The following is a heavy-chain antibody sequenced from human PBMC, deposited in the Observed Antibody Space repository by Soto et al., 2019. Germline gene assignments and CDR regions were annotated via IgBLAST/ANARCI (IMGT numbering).Heavy chain of an antibody. V-gene: IGHV3-21*01. Sequence: PGGSLRLSCAASGFTFSSYWMSWVRQAPGKGLEWVSSISSSSSYIYYADSVKGRFTISRDNAKNSLYLQMDSLRAEDAAVYYCASNAIQQLAPNYWGQGTLVTVSS. CDR3: ASNAIQQLAPNY. J-gene: IGHJ4*02. CDR2: ISSSSSYI. CDR1: GFTFSSYW. D-gene: IGHD6-13*01.